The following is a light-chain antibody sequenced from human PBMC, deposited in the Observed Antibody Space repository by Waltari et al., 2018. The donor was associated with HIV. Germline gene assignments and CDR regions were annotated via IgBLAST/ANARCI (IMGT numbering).Light chain of an antibody. CDR1: SSHIGSYNL. V-gene: IGLV2-23*02. Sequence: QSALTQPASVSESPGQSITISCSGTSSHIGSYNLVPWYQQHPRKAPKLIIYDFNKPPSGVSNRFSGSKSGNTASLTISGLQAEDEADYYCSSYAGARGGVFGGGNKLTVL. CDR2: DFN. J-gene: IGLJ2*01. CDR3: SSYAGARGGV.